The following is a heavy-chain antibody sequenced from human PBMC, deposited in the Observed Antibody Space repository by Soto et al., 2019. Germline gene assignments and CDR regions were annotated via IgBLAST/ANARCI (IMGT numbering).Heavy chain of an antibody. CDR2: IYYSEIT. D-gene: IGHD2-8*01. V-gene: IGHV4-61*01. J-gene: IGHJ6*02. CDR3: ARVKGVGYYYYGMDV. CDR1: GGSVSSGRYY. Sequence: SETLSLTCTVSGGSVSSGRYYWSWIRQPPGKELEWIGYIYYSEITSYNPSLKSRVTISVDTSKNQFSLKLSSVTAADTAVYYCARVKGVGYYYYGMDVWGQGTTVTVSS.